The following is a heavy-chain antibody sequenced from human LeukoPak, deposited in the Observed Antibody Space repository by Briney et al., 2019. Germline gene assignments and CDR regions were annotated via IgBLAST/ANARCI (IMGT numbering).Heavy chain of an antibody. CDR1: GGSISPYY. D-gene: IGHD3-3*02. V-gene: IGHV4-59*01. J-gene: IGHJ6*03. CDR3: ARAFYPGYYSYMAV. CDR2: IYYSGST. Sequence: SETLSLTCTVSGGSISPYYWSWIRQPPGKGLQWIGYIYYSGSTNYNPSLKSRVTISVDTSKNQFSLKLSSVTAADTAVYYCARAFYPGYYSYMAVWGKGTTVTVSS.